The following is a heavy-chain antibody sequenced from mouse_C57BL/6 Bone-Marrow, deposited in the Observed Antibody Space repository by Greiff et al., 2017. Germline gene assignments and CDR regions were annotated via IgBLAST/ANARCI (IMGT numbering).Heavy chain of an antibody. D-gene: IGHD4-1*01. CDR3: ARETGGAWFAY. J-gene: IGHJ3*01. CDR2: IYPGGGYT. Sequence: VKLVESGAELVRPGPSVKMSCKASGYTFTNYWIGWAKQRPGHGLEWIGDIYPGGGYTNYNEKFKGKATLTADKSSSTAYMQFSSLTSEDSAIYYCARETGGAWFAYWGQGTLVTVSA. V-gene: IGHV1-63*01. CDR1: GYTFTNYW.